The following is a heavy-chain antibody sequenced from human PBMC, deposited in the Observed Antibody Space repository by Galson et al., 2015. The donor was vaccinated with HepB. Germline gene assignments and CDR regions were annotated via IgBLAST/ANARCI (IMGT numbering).Heavy chain of an antibody. D-gene: IGHD4-17*01. V-gene: IGHV3-30*03. CDR3: ATLTTVTTFDAFDI. J-gene: IGHJ3*02. CDR1: GFTLSSSG. CDR2: ISYDGSNK. Sequence: SLRLSCAASGFTLSSSGMHWARQAPGKGLAWVAVISYDGSNKYYADSVKGRFTISRDNSKNTLYLQMNSLRAEDTAVYYCATLTTVTTFDAFDIWGQGTMVTVSS.